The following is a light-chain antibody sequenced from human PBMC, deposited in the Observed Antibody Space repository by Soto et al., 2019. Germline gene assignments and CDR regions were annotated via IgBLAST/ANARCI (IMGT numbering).Light chain of an antibody. Sequence: EIVLTQSPGTLSLSPGERATLSCRASQSLSSNYLAWYQQRPGQAPRLLIYGASSRATGIPDRFSGSGSGTDFTLTISSLQPEECATYYCQQSYSTSITFGQGTRLEIK. CDR1: QSLSSNY. CDR3: QQSYSTSIT. V-gene: IGKV3-20*01. J-gene: IGKJ5*01. CDR2: GAS.